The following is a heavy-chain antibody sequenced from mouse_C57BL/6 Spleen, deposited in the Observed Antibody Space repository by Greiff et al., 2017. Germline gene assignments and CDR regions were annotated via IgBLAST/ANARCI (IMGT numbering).Heavy chain of an antibody. CDR1: GFSLTSYG. Sequence: QVQLQQSGPGLVQPSQSLSITCTVSGFSLTSYGVHWVRQSPGKGLEWLGVIWRGGSTDYNAAFMSRLSITKDNSKSQVFFKMNSLQADDTAIYYCAKKYGNSPYAMDYWGQGTSVTVSS. V-gene: IGHV2-5*01. J-gene: IGHJ4*01. D-gene: IGHD2-1*01. CDR3: AKKYGNSPYAMDY. CDR2: IWRGGST.